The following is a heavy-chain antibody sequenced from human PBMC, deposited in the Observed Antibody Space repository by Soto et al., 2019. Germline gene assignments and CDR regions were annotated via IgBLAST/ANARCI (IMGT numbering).Heavy chain of an antibody. CDR2: IYYSGST. CDR1: GGSISSGGYY. CDR3: ARDGYYDFWSRYSSSYGMDV. Sequence: SETLSLTCTVSGGSISSGGYYWSWIRQHPGKGLEWIGYIYYSGSTYYNSSLKSRVTISVDTSKNQFSLKLSSVTAADTAVYYCARDGYYDFWSRYSSSYGMDVWGQGTTVTVSS. J-gene: IGHJ6*02. V-gene: IGHV4-31*03. D-gene: IGHD3-3*01.